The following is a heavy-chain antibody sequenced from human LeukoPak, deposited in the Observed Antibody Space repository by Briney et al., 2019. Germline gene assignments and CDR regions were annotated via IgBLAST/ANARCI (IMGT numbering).Heavy chain of an antibody. D-gene: IGHD4-23*01. CDR3: ARESEVKDHYYYYYMDV. CDR2: INPNSGGT. Sequence: GASVKVSCKASGYTFTDYYMHWVRQAPGQGLEWMGWINPNSGGTNYAQKFQGRVTMTRDTSISTAYMELSRLRSDDTAVYYCARESEVKDHYYYYYMDVWGKGTTVTVSS. J-gene: IGHJ6*03. CDR1: GYTFTDYY. V-gene: IGHV1-2*02.